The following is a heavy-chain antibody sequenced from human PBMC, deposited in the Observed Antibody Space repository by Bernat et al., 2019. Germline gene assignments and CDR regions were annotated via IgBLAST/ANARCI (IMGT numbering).Heavy chain of an antibody. D-gene: IGHD3-22*01. J-gene: IGHJ3*02. CDR3: ARGDDYDRSGYFSDAMDI. V-gene: IGHV3-7*01. CDR2: IKPDGSEK. CDR1: GFTFSSYW. Sequence: EVQLVESGGGVVQPGGSLRLSCAASGFTFSSYWMSWVRQAPGKGLEWVADIKPDGSEKWYVDSVKGRFTISRDNAKKSLYLQMNSLRAEDTAVYYWARGDDYDRSGYFSDAMDIWGQGTMVTVSS.